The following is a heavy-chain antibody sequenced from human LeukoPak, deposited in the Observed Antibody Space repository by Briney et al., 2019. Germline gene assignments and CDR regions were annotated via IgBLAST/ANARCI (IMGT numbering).Heavy chain of an antibody. Sequence: SETLSLTCSVSGGSISSSSYYWGWIRQPPGRGLEWIGNIYYSGSTYYSPSLKSRVTISVDRSKNQFSLKLSSVTAADTAVYYCARYRYCGSSSCPGKELYFDLWGRGTLVTVSS. D-gene: IGHD2-2*01. CDR3: ARYRYCGSSSCPGKELYFDL. CDR1: GGSISSSSYY. CDR2: IYYSGST. V-gene: IGHV4-39*01. J-gene: IGHJ2*01.